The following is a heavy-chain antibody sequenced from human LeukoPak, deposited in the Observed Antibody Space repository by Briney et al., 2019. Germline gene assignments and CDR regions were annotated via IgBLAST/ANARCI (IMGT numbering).Heavy chain of an antibody. CDR2: IYYSGST. CDR3: ARLIRTGDNWFDP. D-gene: IGHD3/OR15-3a*01. V-gene: IGHV4-31*03. J-gene: IGHJ5*02. Sequence: SETLSLTCTVSGGPISSGAYYWSWIRQHPEKGLEWIGDIYYSGSTYYNPSLKSRVIISVDTSKNQFSLKLSSVTAADTAVYYCARLIRTGDNWFDPWGQGTLVTVSS. CDR1: GGPISSGAYY.